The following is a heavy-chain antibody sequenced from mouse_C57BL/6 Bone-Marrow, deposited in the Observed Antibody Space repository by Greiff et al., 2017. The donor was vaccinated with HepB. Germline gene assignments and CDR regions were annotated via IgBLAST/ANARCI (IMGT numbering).Heavy chain of an antibody. CDR3: ARDRILYYYGSSYSFDY. D-gene: IGHD1-1*01. Sequence: EVKLEESGGGLVKPGGSLKLSCAASGFTFSSYAMSWVRQTPEKRLEWVATISDGGSYTYYPDNVKGRFTIARDNAKNNLYLQMSHLKSEDTAMYYCARDRILYYYGSSYSFDYWGQGTTLTVSS. J-gene: IGHJ2*01. V-gene: IGHV5-4*01. CDR2: ISDGGSYT. CDR1: GFTFSSYA.